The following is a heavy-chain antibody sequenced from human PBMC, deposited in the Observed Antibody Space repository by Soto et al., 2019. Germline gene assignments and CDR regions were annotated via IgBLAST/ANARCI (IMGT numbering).Heavy chain of an antibody. CDR3: ARVQFPGHDSSGSPGWFDP. CDR2: INPNSGGT. Sequence: ASVKVSCKASGYTFTGYYMHWVRQAPGQGLEWMGWINPNSGGTNYAQKFQGWVTMTRDTSISTAYMELSRLRSDDTAVYYCARVQFPGHDSSGSPGWFDPWGQGTLVTVSS. V-gene: IGHV1-2*04. D-gene: IGHD3-22*01. J-gene: IGHJ5*02. CDR1: GYTFTGYY.